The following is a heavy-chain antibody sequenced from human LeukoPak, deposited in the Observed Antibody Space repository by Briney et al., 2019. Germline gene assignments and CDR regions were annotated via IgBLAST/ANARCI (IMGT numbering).Heavy chain of an antibody. V-gene: IGHV1-69*05. CDR3: ARGGMWEGPSYYYMDV. J-gene: IGHJ6*03. D-gene: IGHD1-26*01. CDR1: GGTFSSYA. CDR2: IIPIFGTA. Sequence: ASVKVSCKAFGGTFSSYAISWVRQAPGQGLEWMGRIIPIFGTANYAQKFQGRVTITTDESTSTAYMELSSLRSEDTAVYYCARGGMWEGPSYYYMDVWGKGTTVTVSS.